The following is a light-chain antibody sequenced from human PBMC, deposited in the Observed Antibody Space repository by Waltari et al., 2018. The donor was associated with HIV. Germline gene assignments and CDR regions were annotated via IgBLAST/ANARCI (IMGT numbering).Light chain of an antibody. J-gene: IGLJ2*01. CDR1: NSNIGSHA. Sequence: QSVLTQSPSVSEAPGQRVTISCSGSNSNIGSHAVTWYRQSPGKPPLLLVYHDDLILSGVSDRLSASKSGTSASLAINDLQSEDESLYYWATWDDGLNALLFGGGTKVTVL. CDR3: ATWDDGLNALL. CDR2: HDD. V-gene: IGLV1-36*01.